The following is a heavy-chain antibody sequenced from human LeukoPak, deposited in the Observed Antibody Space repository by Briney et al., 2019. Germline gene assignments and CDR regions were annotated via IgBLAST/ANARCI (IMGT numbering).Heavy chain of an antibody. CDR3: ARKMVYAYYFDY. Sequence: PSETLSLTCTVSGGSISSGSYYWSWIRQPAGKGLEWIGHIYTSGSTNYNPSLKSRVTISVDTSKNQFSLELSSVTAADTAVYYCARKMVYAYYFDYWGQGTLVTVSS. D-gene: IGHD2-8*01. J-gene: IGHJ4*02. CDR2: IYTSGST. CDR1: GGSISSGSYY. V-gene: IGHV4-61*09.